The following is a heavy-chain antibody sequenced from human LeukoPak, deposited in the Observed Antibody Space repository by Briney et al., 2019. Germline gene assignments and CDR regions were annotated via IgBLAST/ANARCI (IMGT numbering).Heavy chain of an antibody. J-gene: IGHJ4*02. D-gene: IGHD3-22*01. Sequence: SETLSLTCTVSGGSISSSSYYWGWIRQPPGKGLEWIGSIYYSGSTYYNPSLKSRVTISVDTSKNQFSLKLSSVTAADTAVYYYARVYYDSSGADYWGQGTLVTVSS. CDR2: IYYSGST. V-gene: IGHV4-39*01. CDR3: ARVYYDSSGADY. CDR1: GGSISSSSYY.